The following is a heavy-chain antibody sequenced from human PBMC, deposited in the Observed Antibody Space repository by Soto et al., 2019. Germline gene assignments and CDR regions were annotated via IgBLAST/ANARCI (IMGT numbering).Heavy chain of an antibody. CDR3: ARAFFYQGSDSRGYSFDAFDF. D-gene: IGHD3-22*01. J-gene: IGHJ3*01. CDR1: GYTFTSSG. Sequence: QVQLVQSGAEVKKPGASVKVSCKASGYTFTSSGMSWVRRAPGQGLEWMGWISAHTGSSEYAQRFQCRVTMTTDRSTSTAYMELRSLRSDDTAVYYCARAFFYQGSDSRGYSFDAFDFWGPGTLVTVSS. CDR2: ISAHTGSS. V-gene: IGHV1-18*01.